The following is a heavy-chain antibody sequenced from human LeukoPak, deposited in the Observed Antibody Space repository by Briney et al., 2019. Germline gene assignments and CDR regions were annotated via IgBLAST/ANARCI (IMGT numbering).Heavy chain of an antibody. J-gene: IGHJ4*02. CDR3: ARDDGRGYSSSYY. CDR2: ITSSNTV. D-gene: IGHD6-13*01. V-gene: IGHV3-48*01. Sequence: PGGSLRLSCAASGFTFSSHTMSWVRQAPGKGLEWVSYITSSNTVYYADSVKGRFTISRDNAKNSLYLQMNSLGAEDTAVYYCARDDGRGYSSSYYWGQGTLVTVSS. CDR1: GFTFSSHT.